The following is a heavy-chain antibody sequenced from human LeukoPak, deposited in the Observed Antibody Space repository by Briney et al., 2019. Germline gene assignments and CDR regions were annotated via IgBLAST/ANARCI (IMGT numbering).Heavy chain of an antibody. CDR3: ARGYYYDSSGSVAPFDY. Sequence: RSGGSLRLSCAASGFSFSNYWMHRVRQAPGKGLVWVSRINSDGTTTSYADSVKGRFTISRDNAKNTLYLQMNSLRAEDTAVYYCARGYYYDSSGSVAPFDYWGQGILVTVSS. J-gene: IGHJ4*02. V-gene: IGHV3-74*01. CDR2: INSDGTTT. CDR1: GFSFSNYW. D-gene: IGHD3-22*01.